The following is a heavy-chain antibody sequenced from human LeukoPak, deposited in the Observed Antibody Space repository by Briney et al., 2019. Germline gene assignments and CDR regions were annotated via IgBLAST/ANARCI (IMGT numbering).Heavy chain of an antibody. CDR2: IKSKTDGGTT. Sequence: PGGSLRLSCAASGFTFSSYTMNWVRQAPGKGLEWVGRIKSKTDGGTTDYAAPVKGRFTISRDDSKNTLYLQMNSLKTEDTAVYYCTTPNVVVPAAPGHWGQGTLVTVSS. J-gene: IGHJ4*02. CDR1: GFTFSSYT. D-gene: IGHD2-2*01. V-gene: IGHV3-15*01. CDR3: TTPNVVVPAAPGH.